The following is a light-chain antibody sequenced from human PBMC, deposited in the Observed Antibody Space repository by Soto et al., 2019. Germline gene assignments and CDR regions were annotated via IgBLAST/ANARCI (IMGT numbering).Light chain of an antibody. V-gene: IGKV3-20*01. CDR2: GAS. CDR1: QSVSSSY. CDR3: RQYGRSLEFA. Sequence: EIVLTQSPGTLSLSPGERATLSCRASQSVSSSYLAWYQQRPGQAPRLLIYGASNRATGIPDRFSGSGSGTDFTLTISRLDPEDFAVYYCRQYGRSLEFAVGGGTKVHIK. J-gene: IGKJ4*01.